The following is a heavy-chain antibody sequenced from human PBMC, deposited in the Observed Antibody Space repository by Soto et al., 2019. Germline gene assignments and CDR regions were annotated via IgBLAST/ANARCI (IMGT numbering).Heavy chain of an antibody. Sequence: SVKVSCKASGGTFSSYAISWVRQAPGQGLEWMGGIIPIFGTANYAQKFQGRVTITADKSTSTAYMELSSLRSEDTAVYYCARDAGYCSSTSCYTTHWFDPWGQGTLVTVSS. J-gene: IGHJ5*02. V-gene: IGHV1-69*06. CDR2: IIPIFGTA. CDR1: GGTFSSYA. D-gene: IGHD2-2*02. CDR3: ARDAGYCSSTSCYTTHWFDP.